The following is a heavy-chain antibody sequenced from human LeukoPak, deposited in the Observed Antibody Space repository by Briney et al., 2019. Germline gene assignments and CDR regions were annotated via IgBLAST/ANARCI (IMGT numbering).Heavy chain of an antibody. D-gene: IGHD2-15*01. CDR3: ARADYCSGGSCYSARDNAFDI. CDR2: TYYTSKWYN. V-gene: IGHV6-1*01. J-gene: IGHJ3*02. Sequence: SQTLSLTCAISGDSVSSNSAAWNWIRQSPSRGLEWLGRTYYTSKWYNDYAVSVKSRIIINPDTSKNQFSLQLNSVTPEDTAVYYCARADYCSGGSCYSARDNAFDIWGQGTLVTVSS. CDR1: GDSVSSNSAA.